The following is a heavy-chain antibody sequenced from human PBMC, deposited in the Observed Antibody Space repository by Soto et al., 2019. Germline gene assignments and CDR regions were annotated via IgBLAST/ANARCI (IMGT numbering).Heavy chain of an antibody. Sequence: PGGSLRLSCAVSGFTFNSYSMNWVRQAPGKGLEWVSYISSSSSTIYYADSVKGRFTISRDNTKSTLYLQMNSLRAEDTAVYYCAKSHPITVISLDYWGQGILVTVSS. CDR2: ISSSSSTI. D-gene: IGHD3-16*02. V-gene: IGHV3-48*01. J-gene: IGHJ4*02. CDR3: AKSHPITVISLDY. CDR1: GFTFNSYS.